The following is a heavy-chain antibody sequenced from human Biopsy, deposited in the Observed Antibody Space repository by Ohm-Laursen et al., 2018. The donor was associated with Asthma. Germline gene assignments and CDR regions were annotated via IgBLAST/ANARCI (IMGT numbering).Heavy chain of an antibody. CDR3: ARDVMEWYLPAFDF. CDR2: IFFDGSNK. Sequence: SLRLSCAASGFTFSSYAMHWVRQAPGKGLEWVAGIFFDGSNKYYADSVKGRFTISRDNSKDTLYLQVNSLRGDDTAVYYCARDVMEWYLPAFDFWGQGTLVTVSS. J-gene: IGHJ4*02. V-gene: IGHV3-30-3*01. CDR1: GFTFSSYA. D-gene: IGHD3-3*01.